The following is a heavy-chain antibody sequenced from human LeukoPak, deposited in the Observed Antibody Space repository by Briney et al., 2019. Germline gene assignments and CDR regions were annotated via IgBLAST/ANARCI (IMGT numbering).Heavy chain of an antibody. D-gene: IGHD4-11*01. CDR3: ARPYYSNYYYYGMDV. J-gene: IGHJ6*02. V-gene: IGHV3-33*08. CDR2: IWYDGSNK. Sequence: PGGSLRLSCAASGFTIGGFAMTWVRQAPGKGLEWVGIIWYDGSNKYYADSVKGRFTISRDNSKNTLYLQMNSLRVEDTAVYYCARPYYSNYYYYGMDVWGQGTTVTVSS. CDR1: GFTIGGFA.